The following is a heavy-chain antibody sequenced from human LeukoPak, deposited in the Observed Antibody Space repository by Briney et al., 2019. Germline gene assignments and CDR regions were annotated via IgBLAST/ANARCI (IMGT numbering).Heavy chain of an antibody. Sequence: GGSLRLSCAASGFTFSSYAMTWVRQAPGKGLQWVSAVSGSGAHTYYADSVKGRFTISRDNAKNSLYLQMNSLRAEDTAVYYCARLTVVGFDYWGQGTLVTVSS. D-gene: IGHD4-23*01. V-gene: IGHV3-23*01. CDR1: GFTFSSYA. CDR3: ARLTVVGFDY. J-gene: IGHJ4*02. CDR2: VSGSGAHT.